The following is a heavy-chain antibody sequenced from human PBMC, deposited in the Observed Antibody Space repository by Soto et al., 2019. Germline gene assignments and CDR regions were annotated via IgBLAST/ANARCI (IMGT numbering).Heavy chain of an antibody. D-gene: IGHD2-15*01. CDR3: ARGLRIKNANWFDA. CDR1: GFTFSSYA. J-gene: IGHJ5*02. CDR2: ISYDGSNK. Sequence: PGGSLRLSCAASGFTFSSYAMHWVRQAPGKGLEWVAVISYDGSNKYYADSVKGRFTISRDNAKNTLYLQMNSLRAEDTAVYYCARGLRIKNANWFDAWGQGTLVTVSS. V-gene: IGHV3-30-3*01.